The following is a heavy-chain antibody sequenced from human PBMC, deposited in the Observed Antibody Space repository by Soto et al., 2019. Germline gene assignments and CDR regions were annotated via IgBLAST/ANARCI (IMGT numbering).Heavy chain of an antibody. J-gene: IGHJ5*02. CDR2: ISTYNGNT. CDR1: GYTFTSSG. D-gene: IGHD2-15*01. CDR3: ARGFRVAATRWWFDP. V-gene: IGHV1-18*01. Sequence: ASVKVSCKASGYTFTSSGISWVRQAPGQGLEWMGWISTYNGNTNYAQKLQGRVTMTTDTSTSTAYMELRSLRSDDTAVYYCARGFRVAATRWWFDPWGQGTLVTVSS.